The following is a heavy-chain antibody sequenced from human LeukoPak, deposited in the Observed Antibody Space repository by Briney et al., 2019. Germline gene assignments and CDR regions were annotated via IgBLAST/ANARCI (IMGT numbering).Heavy chain of an antibody. CDR3: AREVYLALLD. CDR1: AFTLSSYA. CDR2: ISGGGGNT. Sequence: GGSLRLSCAASAFTLSSYAMSWVRQAPGKGLEWVSGISGGGGNTYDADSVKGRFTIFRDNSKNTLYLQLDSLRADDTAVYFCAREVYLALLDWGQGTLVTVSS. D-gene: IGHD1-20*01. V-gene: IGHV3-23*01. J-gene: IGHJ4*02.